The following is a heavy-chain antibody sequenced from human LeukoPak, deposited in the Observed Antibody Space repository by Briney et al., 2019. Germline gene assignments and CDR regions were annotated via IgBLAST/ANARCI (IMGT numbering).Heavy chain of an antibody. CDR2: ISSKSNYI. J-gene: IGHJ4*02. D-gene: IGHD6-19*01. CDR3: ARDIEVAGRGGFDY. V-gene: IGHV3-21*01. Sequence: PGGSLRLSCAASRFTFSDYSMTWVRQAPGKGLEWVSSISSKSNYIYYADSGKGRFTISRDNAKHSVFLQMTSLRADDTAVYYCARDIEVAGRGGFDYWGQGTLVTVSS. CDR1: RFTFSDYS.